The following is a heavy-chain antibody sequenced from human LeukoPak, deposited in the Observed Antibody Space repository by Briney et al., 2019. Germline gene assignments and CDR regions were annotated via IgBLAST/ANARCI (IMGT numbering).Heavy chain of an antibody. Sequence: AGTLSLTCTVSGYSISSGYIWGCIRPPPRKGLEWTGSIYLSGSTYYNPSLKSRVTISVDTSKNKFSLQLSSVTAADSDVYYCARERYINYVGYYMDVWGKGTTVTVSS. D-gene: IGHD4-11*01. CDR3: ARERYINYVGYYMDV. J-gene: IGHJ6*03. V-gene: IGHV4-38-2*02. CDR2: IYLSGST. CDR1: GYSISSGYI.